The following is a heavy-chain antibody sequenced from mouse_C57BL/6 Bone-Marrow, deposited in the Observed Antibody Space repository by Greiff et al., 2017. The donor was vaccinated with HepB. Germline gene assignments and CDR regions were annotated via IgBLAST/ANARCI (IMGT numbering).Heavy chain of an antibody. CDR3: ARSGDYDYFDD. CDR1: GYSFTGYY. J-gene: IGHJ2*01. D-gene: IGHD2-4*01. V-gene: IGHV1-42*01. CDR2: INPSTGGT. Sequence: EVKLVESGPELVKPGASVKISCKASGYSFTGYYINWVKQSPEKSLEWIGEINPSTGGTTYNQKFKAKATLTVDKSSSTAYMQLKSLTSEDSAVYYCARSGDYDYFDDWGQGTTRTVSS.